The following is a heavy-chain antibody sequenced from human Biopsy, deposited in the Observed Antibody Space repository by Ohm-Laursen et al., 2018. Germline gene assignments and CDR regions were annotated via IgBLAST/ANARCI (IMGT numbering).Heavy chain of an antibody. CDR2: INWNSGDI. D-gene: IGHD6-25*01. J-gene: IGHJ4*01. CDR1: GFIFRNYA. Sequence: SLRLSCTASGFIFRNYAMGWIRQAPGKGLEWVSGINWNSGDIVYADSVKGRFTISRDNAKNSLSLQMNSLRAEDTALYYCARDRSGLTLATLDFWGHGTLVTVSS. CDR3: ARDRSGLTLATLDF. V-gene: IGHV3-9*01.